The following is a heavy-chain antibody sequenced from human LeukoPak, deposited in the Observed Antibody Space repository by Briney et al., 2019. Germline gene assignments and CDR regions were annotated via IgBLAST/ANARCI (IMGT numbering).Heavy chain of an antibody. V-gene: IGHV1-46*01. Sequence: ASVKVSCKASGGTFSSYAISWVRQAPGQGLEWMGIINPSGGSTSYAQKFQGRVTMTRDTSTSTVYMELSSLRSEDTAVYYCVRSVLWFGEFNYWGQGTLVTVSS. CDR3: VRSVLWFGEFNY. CDR1: GGTFSSYA. J-gene: IGHJ4*02. CDR2: INPSGGST. D-gene: IGHD3-10*01.